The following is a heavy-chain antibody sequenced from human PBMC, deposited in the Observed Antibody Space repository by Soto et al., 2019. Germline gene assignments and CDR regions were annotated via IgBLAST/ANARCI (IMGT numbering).Heavy chain of an antibody. Sequence: TMSVTCTVSGGSISSGGYYWSWIRPHPGKGLEWIGYIYYSGSTYYNPSLKSRVTISVDTSKNQFSLKLSSVTAADTAVYYCARSLGVNRYYNYGMDVCGQGTTLTVS. J-gene: IGHJ6*02. CDR2: IYYSGST. CDR1: GGSISSGGYY. D-gene: IGHD3-16*01. V-gene: IGHV4-31*03. CDR3: ARSLGVNRYYNYGMDV.